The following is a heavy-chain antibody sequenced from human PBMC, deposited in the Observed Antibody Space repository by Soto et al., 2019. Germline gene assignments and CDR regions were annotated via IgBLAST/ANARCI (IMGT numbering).Heavy chain of an antibody. CDR3: ARTDRDFYGLDV. V-gene: IGHV3-13*05. Sequence: EVQLVESGGGLVQPGGSLRLSCEASGFTFRNYDMDWVRQGTGKGLEWVSGISAAGDPDYADSVEGRFTISRENAQNSFFLQMNSLRVSDTAVYYCARTDRDFYGLDVWGQGTTVIVTS. J-gene: IGHJ6*02. CDR2: ISAAGDP. CDR1: GFTFRNYD.